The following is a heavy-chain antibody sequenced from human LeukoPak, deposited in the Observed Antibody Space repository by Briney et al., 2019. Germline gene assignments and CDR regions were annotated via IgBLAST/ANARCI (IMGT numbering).Heavy chain of an antibody. Sequence: GASVKVSCKASGYTFTGYYMHWVRQAPGEGLEWMGWINPNSGGTNYAQKFQGRVTMTRDTSISTAYMELSRLRSDDTAVYYCARLYDFWSGTDGDYYYGMDVWGQGTPVTVSS. CDR1: GYTFTGYY. D-gene: IGHD3-3*01. CDR3: ARLYDFWSGTDGDYYYGMDV. CDR2: INPNSGGT. V-gene: IGHV1-2*02. J-gene: IGHJ6*02.